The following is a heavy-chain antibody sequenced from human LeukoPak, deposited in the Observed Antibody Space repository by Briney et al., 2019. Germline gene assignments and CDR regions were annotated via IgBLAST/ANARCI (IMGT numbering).Heavy chain of an antibody. CDR2: IIPIFGTA. V-gene: IGHV1-69*06. CDR3: GRDPQGGTMVRGVIKYYYYGMDV. D-gene: IGHD3-10*01. Sequence: SVKVSCKASGGTFTSYAISWVRQAPGQGLEWMGGIIPIFGTANYAQKFQGRVTITADKSTSTAYMELSSLRSEDTAVYYCGRDPQGGTMVRGVIKYYYYGMDVWGKGTTVTVSS. CDR1: GGTFTSYA. J-gene: IGHJ6*04.